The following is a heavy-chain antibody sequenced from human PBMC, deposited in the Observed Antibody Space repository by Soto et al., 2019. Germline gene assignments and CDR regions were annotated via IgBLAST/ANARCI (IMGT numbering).Heavy chain of an antibody. D-gene: IGHD3-22*01. CDR3: ASTNYHSSGLEY. CDR1: GFTLSNYA. CDR2: TSYDGSNT. Sequence: QVQLVESGGGVVQPGRSLRLSCAASGFTLSNYAMYWVRQAPGKGLEWVAVTSYDGSNTYYADSVKGRFTISRDNSKNTLYLQMNSLTAEDTAVYYCASTNYHSSGLEYWGQGTPVTVSS. V-gene: IGHV3-30-3*01. J-gene: IGHJ4*02.